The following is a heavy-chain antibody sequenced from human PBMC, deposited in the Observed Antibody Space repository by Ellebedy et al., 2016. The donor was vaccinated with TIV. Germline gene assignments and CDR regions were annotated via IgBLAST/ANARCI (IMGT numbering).Heavy chain of an antibody. CDR1: GFTFSSYS. J-gene: IGHJ4*02. CDR3: ARSRATEGSGSLYYFDY. V-gene: IGHV3-21*01. Sequence: GGSLRLXCAASGFTFSSYSMNWVRQAPGKGLEWVSSISSSSSYIYYADSVKGRFTISRDNAKNSLYLQMNSLRAEDTAVYYCARSRATEGSGSLYYFDYWGQGTLVTVSS. D-gene: IGHD3-10*01. CDR2: ISSSSSYI.